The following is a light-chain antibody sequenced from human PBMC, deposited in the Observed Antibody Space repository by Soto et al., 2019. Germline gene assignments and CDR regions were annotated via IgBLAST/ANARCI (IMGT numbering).Light chain of an antibody. Sequence: QSALTQPASVSGSPGQSITISCTGTSSDVGSYNLVSWYQQHPDKAPKLMLFDGSMRPSGVSNRCSGSKFGNTASLTISGLQAEDEAYYYCCSYAGSSTLVFGTGTKLTVL. V-gene: IGLV2-23*01. CDR3: CSYAGSSTLV. CDR2: DGS. J-gene: IGLJ1*01. CDR1: SSDVGSYNL.